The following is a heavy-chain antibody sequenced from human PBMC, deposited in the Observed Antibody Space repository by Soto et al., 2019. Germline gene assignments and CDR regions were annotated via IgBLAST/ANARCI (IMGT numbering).Heavy chain of an antibody. CDR3: AREATVFSNDYYYYMDV. Sequence: GGSLRLSCAASGFTFDDYGMSWVRQAPGKGLEWVSGINWNGGSTGYADSVKGRFTISRDNAKNSLYLQMNSLRAEDTALYHCAREATVFSNDYYYYMDVWGKGTTVTVSS. CDR1: GFTFDDYG. J-gene: IGHJ6*03. CDR2: INWNGGST. V-gene: IGHV3-20*01. D-gene: IGHD4-17*01.